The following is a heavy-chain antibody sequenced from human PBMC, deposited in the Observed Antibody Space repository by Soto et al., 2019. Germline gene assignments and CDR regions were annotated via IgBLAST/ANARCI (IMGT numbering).Heavy chain of an antibody. CDR1: GFTLSSYD. D-gene: IGHD3-10*01. V-gene: IGHV3-13*01. CDR3: ARVYYYGSGTHAFDI. CDR2: IGTAGDT. J-gene: IGHJ3*02. Sequence: GGSLRLSCAASGFTLSSYDMHWVRQATGKGLEWVSAIGTAGDTYYPGSVKGRFTISRENAKNSLYLQMNSLRAEDTAVYYCARVYYYGSGTHAFDIWGQGTMVTVSS.